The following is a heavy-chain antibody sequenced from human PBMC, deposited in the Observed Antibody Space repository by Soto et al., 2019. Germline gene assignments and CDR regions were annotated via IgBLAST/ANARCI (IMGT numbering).Heavy chain of an antibody. V-gene: IGHV3-30*18. D-gene: IGHD5-18*01. Sequence: QVQLVESGGGMVQPGRSLRLSCAASGFTFSSYGMHWVRQAPGKGLEWVAVISYDGSNKYYADSVKGRFTISRDNSKNTLYLQMNSLRAEDTAVYYCAKSGYSYGFDYWGQGTLVTVSS. CDR3: AKSGYSYGFDY. CDR1: GFTFSSYG. J-gene: IGHJ4*02. CDR2: ISYDGSNK.